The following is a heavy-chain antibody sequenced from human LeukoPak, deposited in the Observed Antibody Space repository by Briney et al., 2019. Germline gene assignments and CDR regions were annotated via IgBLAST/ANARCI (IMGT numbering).Heavy chain of an antibody. D-gene: IGHD6-19*01. V-gene: IGHV3-7*03. Sequence: GGSLRLSCAVSGFTFSSAWMNWVRQAPGTGLEWVANIKQDGSDRNYVTSVRGRFTISRDNAESSLYLQMNSLRVEDTAVYYCVRNLAVAGTCFDSWGQGTLVTVSS. CDR1: GFTFSSAW. CDR3: VRNLAVAGTCFDS. CDR2: IKQDGSDR. J-gene: IGHJ4*02.